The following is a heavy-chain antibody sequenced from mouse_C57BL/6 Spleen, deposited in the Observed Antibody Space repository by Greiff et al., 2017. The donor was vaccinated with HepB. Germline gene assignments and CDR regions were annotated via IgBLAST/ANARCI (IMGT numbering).Heavy chain of an antibody. CDR3: ARRRECTPDY. Sequence: QVQLQPPGAELVMPGASVKLSCKASGYTFTSYWMHWVKQRPGQGLEWIGEIDPSDSYTNYNQKFKGKSTLTVDKSSSTAYMQLSSLTSEDSAVYYCARRRECTPDYWGQGTTLTVSS. V-gene: IGHV1-69*01. J-gene: IGHJ2*01. CDR1: GYTFTSYW. D-gene: IGHD5-1*01. CDR2: IDPSDSYT.